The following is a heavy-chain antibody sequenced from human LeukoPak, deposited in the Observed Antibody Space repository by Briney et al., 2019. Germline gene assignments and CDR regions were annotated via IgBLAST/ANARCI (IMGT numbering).Heavy chain of an antibody. CDR2: ISSRSSYI. D-gene: IGHD2-2*01. J-gene: IGHJ4*02. V-gene: IGHV3-21*01. Sequence: GGSMRLFCAASGFTFSSYSMNWVRQAPGKGLEWVSSISSRSSYIYYADSVKGRFTISRDNAKNSLYLQMNSLRAEDTAVYYCARALLDSEDIVVVPAAMGDYWGQGTLVTVSS. CDR1: GFTFSSYS. CDR3: ARALLDSEDIVVVPAAMGDY.